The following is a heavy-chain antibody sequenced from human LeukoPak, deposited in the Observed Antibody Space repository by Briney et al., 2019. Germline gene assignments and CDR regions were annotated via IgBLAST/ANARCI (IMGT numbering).Heavy chain of an antibody. D-gene: IGHD5-18*01. CDR2: IKSKTDGGTT. J-gene: IGHJ6*03. Sequence: PGGSLRLSCAASGFTFSNAWMSWVRQAPGKGLEWVGRIKSKTDGGTTDYAAPVKGRFTISRDDSKNTLYLQMNSLKTEDTAVYYCTTGSARRGYSYGEYYYYYYYMDVWGKGTTVTVSS. CDR3: TTGSARRGYSYGEYYYYYYYMDV. CDR1: GFTFSNAW. V-gene: IGHV3-15*01.